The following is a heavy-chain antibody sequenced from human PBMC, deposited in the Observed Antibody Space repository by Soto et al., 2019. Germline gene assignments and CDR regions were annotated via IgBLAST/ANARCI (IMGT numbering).Heavy chain of an antibody. CDR3: ARSVAVPGAHIDY. V-gene: IGHV4-59*01. CDR1: GGSISGSY. CDR2: VYYTGST. Sequence: PETLSLTCSVSGGSISGSYWSWIRQSPGKGLEWLGYVYYTGSTNYSPSLRSRVSISVDTSKNEFSLRLSSVTAADTAVYFCARSVAVPGAHIDYWGQGTQVTVSS. J-gene: IGHJ4*02. D-gene: IGHD6-19*01.